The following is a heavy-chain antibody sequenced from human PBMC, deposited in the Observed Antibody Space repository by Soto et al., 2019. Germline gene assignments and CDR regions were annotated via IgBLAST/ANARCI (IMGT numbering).Heavy chain of an antibody. J-gene: IGHJ6*02. D-gene: IGHD3-9*01. CDR3: ARIPLFDSVDV. Sequence: ASVKVSCKPSGYTLTGYDIHWGRQAPGQGLEWMGWINPNSGGTNYAQKFQGRVTMTRDTSISTAYMELSRLRSDDTAVYYCARIPLFDSVDVWGQGTTVTVSS. CDR1: GYTLTGYD. CDR2: INPNSGGT. V-gene: IGHV1-2*02.